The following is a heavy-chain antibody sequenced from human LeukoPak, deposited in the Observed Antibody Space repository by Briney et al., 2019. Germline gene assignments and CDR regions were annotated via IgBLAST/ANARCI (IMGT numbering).Heavy chain of an antibody. J-gene: IGHJ5*02. D-gene: IGHD1-1*01. V-gene: IGHV1-18*01. Sequence: VASVKVSCTASGYTFTSYGISWVRQAPGQGLEWMGWISAYNGNTNYAQKLQGRVTMTTDTSTSTAYMELRSLRSDDTAVYYCARDVPGSIGTTARFDPWGQGTLVTVSS. CDR1: GYTFTSYG. CDR2: ISAYNGNT. CDR3: ARDVPGSIGTTARFDP.